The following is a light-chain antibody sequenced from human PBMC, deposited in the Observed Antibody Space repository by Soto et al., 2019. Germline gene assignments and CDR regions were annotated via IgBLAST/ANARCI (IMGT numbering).Light chain of an antibody. CDR2: KAY. CDR3: QQFKNYPIT. J-gene: IGKJ5*01. CDR1: QTISSW. V-gene: IGKV1-5*03. Sequence: DIQMTQSPSTLSGSVGDRVTITCRASQTISSWLAWYQQKPGKAPKLLIYKAYTLKSGVQSRFSGSGSGTEFTLTIRSLQPDDFAVYFCQQFKNYPITFGQGTRLEIK.